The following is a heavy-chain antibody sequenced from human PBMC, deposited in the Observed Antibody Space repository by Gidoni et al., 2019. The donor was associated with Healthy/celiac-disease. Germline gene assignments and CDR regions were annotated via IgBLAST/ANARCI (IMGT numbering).Heavy chain of an antibody. J-gene: IGHJ3*02. CDR1: GGSISSYY. CDR2: IYYSGST. CDR3: ARDLPVGGSYSLGAFDI. D-gene: IGHD1-26*01. V-gene: IGHV4-59*01. Sequence: QVQLQESGPGLVKPSETLSLTCTVSGGSISSYYWSWIRQPPGKGLEWIGYIYYSGSTNYNPPLKSRVTISVDTSKNQFSLKLSSVTAADTAVYYCARDLPVGGSYSLGAFDIWGQGTMVTVSS.